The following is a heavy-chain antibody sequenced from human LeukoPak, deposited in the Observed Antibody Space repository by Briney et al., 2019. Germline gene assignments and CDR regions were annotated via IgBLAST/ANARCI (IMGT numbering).Heavy chain of an antibody. V-gene: IGHV3-11*04. D-gene: IGHD1-14*01. CDR2: ISSSGSTI. Sequence: GGSLRLSCAASGFTFSDYYMSWIRQAPGKGLEWVSYISSSGSTIYYADSVKGRFTISRDNAKNSLYLQMDSLRAEDTAVYYCAGATANSGTLTEYFHHWGQGTLVTV. CDR3: AGATANSGTLTEYFHH. J-gene: IGHJ1*01. CDR1: GFTFSDYY.